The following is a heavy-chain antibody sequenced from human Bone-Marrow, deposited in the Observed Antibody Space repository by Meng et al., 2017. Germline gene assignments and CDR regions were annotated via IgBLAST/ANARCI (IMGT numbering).Heavy chain of an antibody. CDR1: GASISSPNW. V-gene: IGHV4-4*03. CDR3: ARVIYRPSGHNYFDP. Sequence: QVQRQASGPGLVKPPGTLSLTCAVSGASISSPNWWSWVRQPPGRGLEWIGEIYHSGSTTYNPSLLSRVTISVDKSKNQFSLKLSSVTAADTAIYYCARVIYRPSGHNYFDPWGQGTLVTVSS. J-gene: IGHJ5*02. D-gene: IGHD1-26*01. CDR2: IYHSGST.